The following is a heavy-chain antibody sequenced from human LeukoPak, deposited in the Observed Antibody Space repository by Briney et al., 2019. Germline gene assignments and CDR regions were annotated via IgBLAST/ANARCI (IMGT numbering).Heavy chain of an antibody. CDR3: ARDSTAAAGSYFDY. Sequence: GASVKVSCKAAGFTFIDYCSHWVRQAPGQGPEWMGWIDLNNGATKYAPKFQGRVTITRDTSINTAYMELSSLTSDDTDVYYCARDSTAAAGSYFDYWGQGTLVTVSS. CDR1: GFTFIDYC. J-gene: IGHJ4*02. D-gene: IGHD6-13*01. V-gene: IGHV1-2*02. CDR2: IDLNNGAT.